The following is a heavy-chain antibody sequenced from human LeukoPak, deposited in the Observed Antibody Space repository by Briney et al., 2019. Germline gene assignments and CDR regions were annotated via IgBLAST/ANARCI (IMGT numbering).Heavy chain of an antibody. CDR3: ARHGPIWGSYRLPLPQFDY. V-gene: IGHV3-23*01. J-gene: IGHJ4*02. D-gene: IGHD3-16*02. CDR1: GFAFRNHA. Sequence: GGSLRLSCAASGFAFRNHAMNWVRQAPGKGLEWVSVIIGSGGKTHYADAVKGRFTISRDNSKNTLYLEMNSLRAEDTAVYYCARHGPIWGSYRLPLPQFDYWGQGTLVTVSS. CDR2: IIGSGGKT.